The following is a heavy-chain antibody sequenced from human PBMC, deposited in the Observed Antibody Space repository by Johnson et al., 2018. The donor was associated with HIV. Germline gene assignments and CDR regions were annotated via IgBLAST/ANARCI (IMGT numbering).Heavy chain of an antibody. CDR2: ISYDGKNK. CDR3: ARVLSSGYSGYAFDI. Sequence: QVHLVESGGGLVQPGRSLRLSCAASGFTFDDYAMHWVRQAPGKGLAWVAVISYDGKNKDYADPVKGRFTLSRDSSKNRLYLQMNSLRAGDTAVYYCARVLSSGYSGYAFDIWGQGTMVTVSS. D-gene: IGHD3-22*01. CDR1: GFTFDDYA. V-gene: IGHV3-30*03. J-gene: IGHJ3*02.